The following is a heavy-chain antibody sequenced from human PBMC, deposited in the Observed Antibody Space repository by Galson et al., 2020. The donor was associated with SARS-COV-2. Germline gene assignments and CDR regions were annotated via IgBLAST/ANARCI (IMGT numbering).Heavy chain of an antibody. Sequence: ETSETLSLTCSVSGDSISSGGYFYTWIRQRPGKGLEWIGYMYNTGSTYNNPSLESRVTISLDKSKNQFSLNLRSVTAADTAVYYCARGPGPIDYWGQGTLVTVSS. CDR3: ARGPGPIDY. J-gene: IGHJ4*02. D-gene: IGHD3-10*01. CDR1: GDSISSGGYF. V-gene: IGHV4-31*03. CDR2: MYNTGST.